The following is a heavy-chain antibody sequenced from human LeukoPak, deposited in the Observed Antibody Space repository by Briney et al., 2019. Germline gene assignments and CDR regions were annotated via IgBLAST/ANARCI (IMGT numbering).Heavy chain of an antibody. Sequence: SETLSLTCTVSGGSISSYYLSWIRQPPGKGLEWVGYIYYSGSTIYNPSLKSQVTISVDTSKNEFSLKLSSVTAADTAVYYCARTDCGGVCYWNEHWGQGPLVTVSS. V-gene: IGHV4-59*01. CDR2: IYYSGST. J-gene: IGHJ4*02. CDR1: GGSISSYY. CDR3: ARTDCGGVCYWNEH. D-gene: IGHD2-21*02.